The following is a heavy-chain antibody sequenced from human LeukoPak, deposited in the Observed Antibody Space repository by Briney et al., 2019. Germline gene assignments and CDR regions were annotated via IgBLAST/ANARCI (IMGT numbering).Heavy chain of an antibody. CDR2: IWYDGSKQ. V-gene: IGHV3-33*06. Sequence: GTSLRLSCAASGFSFSSYGFHWVRQAPGKGLEWVGAIWYDGSKQYYADSVKGRFSISRDNSKSTLYLQMNSLRAEDTAVYYCAKDGPAYGDYTFDPWGQGTLVTVSS. CDR3: AKDGPAYGDYTFDP. J-gene: IGHJ5*02. CDR1: GFSFSSYG. D-gene: IGHD4-17*01.